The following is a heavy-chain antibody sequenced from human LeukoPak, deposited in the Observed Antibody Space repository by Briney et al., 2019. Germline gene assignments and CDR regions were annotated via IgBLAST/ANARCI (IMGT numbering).Heavy chain of an antibody. J-gene: IGHJ4*02. CDR1: GVSLRGYY. CDR3: ARGSPRRYNWNFGSDY. CDR2: INHSGST. Sequence: SETLSLTCAVYGVSLRGYYWSWIRQPPGKGLEWIGEINHSGSTNYNPPLKSRVTISVDTSKNQFSLKLSSVTAADRAVYYCARGSPRRYNWNFGSDYWGQGTLVTVSS. V-gene: IGHV4-34*01. D-gene: IGHD1-7*01.